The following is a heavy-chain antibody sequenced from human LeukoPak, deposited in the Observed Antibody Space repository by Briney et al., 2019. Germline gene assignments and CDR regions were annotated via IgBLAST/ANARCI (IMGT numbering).Heavy chain of an antibody. V-gene: IGHV1-69*05. CDR3: ARDLQFGNYFDY. J-gene: IGHJ4*02. CDR2: IIPIFGTA. D-gene: IGHD3-10*01. Sequence: ASVKVSXKASGGTFSSYAISWVRQAPGQGLEWMGRIIPIFGTANYAQKFQGRVTITTDESTSTAYMELSSLRSEDTAVYYCARDLQFGNYFDYWGQGTLVTVSS. CDR1: GGTFSSYA.